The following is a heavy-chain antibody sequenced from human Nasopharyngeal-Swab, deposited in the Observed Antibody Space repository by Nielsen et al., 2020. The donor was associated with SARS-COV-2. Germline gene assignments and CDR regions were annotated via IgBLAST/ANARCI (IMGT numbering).Heavy chain of an antibody. CDR2: ISYDGSNK. J-gene: IGHJ4*02. D-gene: IGHD1-26*01. CDR1: GFTFGSYS. CDR3: AKPYSGSYYGYFDY. V-gene: IGHV3-30*18. Sequence: GESLKISCVGSGFTFGSYSMNWVRQAPGKGLEWVAVISYDGSNKYYADSVKGRFTISRDNSKNTLYLQMNSLRAEDTAVYYCAKPYSGSYYGYFDYWGQGTLVTVSS.